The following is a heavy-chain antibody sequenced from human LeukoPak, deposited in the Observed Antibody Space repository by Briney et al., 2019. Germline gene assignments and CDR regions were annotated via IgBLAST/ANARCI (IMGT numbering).Heavy chain of an antibody. D-gene: IGHD5-18*01. CDR2: IYYSGST. Sequence: PSETLSHTCTVSGGSVSSGSYYWSWIRQPPGKGLEWIEYIYYSGSTNYNPSLKSRVTISVDTSKNQFSLKLSSVTAADTAVYYCARDELWLHYFDYWGQGTMVTVSS. J-gene: IGHJ4*02. V-gene: IGHV4-61*01. CDR3: ARDELWLHYFDY. CDR1: GGSVSSGSYY.